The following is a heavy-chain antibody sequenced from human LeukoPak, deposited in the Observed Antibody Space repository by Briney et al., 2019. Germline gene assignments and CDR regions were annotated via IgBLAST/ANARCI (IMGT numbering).Heavy chain of an antibody. Sequence: ASVKVSCKASGGTFSSYAVSWVRQAPGQGLEWMGRIIPIFGTANYAQKFQGRVTITTDESTSTAYMELSSLRSEDTAVYYCARAPPKLWKYFDYWGQGTLVTVSS. CDR3: ARAPPKLWKYFDY. CDR1: GGTFSSYA. CDR2: IIPIFGTA. J-gene: IGHJ4*02. V-gene: IGHV1-69*05. D-gene: IGHD1-1*01.